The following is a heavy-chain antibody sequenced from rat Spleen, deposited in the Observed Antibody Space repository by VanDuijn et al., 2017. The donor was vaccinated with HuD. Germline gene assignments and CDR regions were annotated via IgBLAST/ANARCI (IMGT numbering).Heavy chain of an antibody. CDR3: GRHAGYYSGDYVLDA. D-gene: IGHD1-1*01. CDR1: GFTFVDYD. V-gene: IGHV5-25*01. Sequence: EVQLVESGGGLVQPGGSLKLSCAASGFTFVDYDMAWVRQTPTRGLEWIASINTGGDVTYYRDSVKGRFTVSRDNTKSTLYLQMDSLRSEDTATYYCGRHAGYYSGDYVLDAWGQGASVTVSS. J-gene: IGHJ4*01. CDR2: INTGGDVT.